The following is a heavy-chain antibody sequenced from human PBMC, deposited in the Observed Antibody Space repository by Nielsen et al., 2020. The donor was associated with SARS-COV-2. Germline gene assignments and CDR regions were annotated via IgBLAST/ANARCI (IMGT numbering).Heavy chain of an antibody. J-gene: IGHJ6*03. CDR2: ISYDGSNK. D-gene: IGHD6-19*01. CDR1: GFTFSSYG. V-gene: IGHV3-30*18. CDR3: AKSAVAGTERIWYLYYHIDV. Sequence: GESLRLSCAASGFTFSSYGMHWVRQAPGKGLEWVAVISYDGSNKYYADSVKGRFTISRDNSKNTLYLQMNSLRAEDTAVYYCAKSAVAGTERIWYLYYHIDVWGKGTSVTVSS.